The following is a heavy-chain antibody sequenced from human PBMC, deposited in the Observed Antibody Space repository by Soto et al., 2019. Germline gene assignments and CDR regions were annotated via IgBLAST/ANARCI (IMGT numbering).Heavy chain of an antibody. J-gene: IGHJ4*02. CDR3: VRAHRSGSSKRGYYHY. D-gene: IGHD1-26*01. Sequence: QVQLVQSGAEVKKPGSSVKVSCKASGGTFSSYAISWVRQAPGQGLEWMGGIIPIFGTANYAQKFQGRVTITADESTSTADMELSSLRSEDTAVYYCVRAHRSGSSKRGYYHYWGQGTLVTVSS. CDR1: GGTFSSYA. V-gene: IGHV1-69*01. CDR2: IIPIFGTA.